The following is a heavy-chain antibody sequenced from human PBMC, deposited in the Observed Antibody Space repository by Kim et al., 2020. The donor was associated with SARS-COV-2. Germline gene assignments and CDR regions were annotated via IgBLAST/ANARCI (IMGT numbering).Heavy chain of an antibody. Sequence: SVKVSCKTSGGTFTNYAISWVRQAPGQGLEWLGRVIAALSLSNYAQKFEGRVTITADGSTKTAYMELSSLRSEDTAVYYCARELTGGNDAFDLWGQGTM. D-gene: IGHD7-27*01. CDR1: GGTFTNYA. V-gene: IGHV1-69*04. CDR3: ARELTGGNDAFDL. CDR2: VIAALSLS. J-gene: IGHJ3*01.